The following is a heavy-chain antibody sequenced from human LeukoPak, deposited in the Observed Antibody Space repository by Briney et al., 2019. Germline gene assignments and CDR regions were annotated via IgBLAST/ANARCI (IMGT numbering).Heavy chain of an antibody. V-gene: IGHV1-2*02. CDR2: INPNSGGT. D-gene: IGHD6-13*01. J-gene: IGHJ5*02. Sequence: GASVKVSCKASGYTFTGYYMHWVRQAPGQGLEWMGWINPNSGGTNYAQKFQGRVTMTRDTSISTAYMELSRLRSDDTAVYYCARTGYSSSWYRKGKINWFDPWGQGTLVTVSS. CDR3: ARTGYSSSWYRKGKINWFDP. CDR1: GYTFTGYY.